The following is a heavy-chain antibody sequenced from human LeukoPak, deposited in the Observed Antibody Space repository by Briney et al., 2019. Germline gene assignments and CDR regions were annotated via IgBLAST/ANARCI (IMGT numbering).Heavy chain of an antibody. CDR2: IYYSGST. Sequence: PSETLSLTCTVSDGSISSSSYYWDWIRQPPGKGLEWIGSIYYSGSTYYNPSLKSRVTISVDTSKNQFSLKLSSVTAADTAVYYCARHSELFRGPRYNWFDPWGQGTLVTVSS. J-gene: IGHJ5*02. CDR3: ARHSELFRGPRYNWFDP. CDR1: DGSISSSSYY. V-gene: IGHV4-39*01. D-gene: IGHD3-10*01.